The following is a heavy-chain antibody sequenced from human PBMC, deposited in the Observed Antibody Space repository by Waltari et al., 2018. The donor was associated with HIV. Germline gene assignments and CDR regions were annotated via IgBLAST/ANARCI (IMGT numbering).Heavy chain of an antibody. J-gene: IGHJ5*02. Sequence: EVQLVESGGGLVQPGGYLRLSWAASGFTFSSDWMSRVRQAPGKGLEWVANIKQDGSEKYYVDSVKGRFTISRDNAKNSLYLQMNSLRAEDTAVYYCARDAYSSSVAWFDPWGQGTLVTVSS. CDR3: ARDAYSSSVAWFDP. CDR1: GFTFSSDW. CDR2: IKQDGSEK. V-gene: IGHV3-7*01. D-gene: IGHD6-6*01.